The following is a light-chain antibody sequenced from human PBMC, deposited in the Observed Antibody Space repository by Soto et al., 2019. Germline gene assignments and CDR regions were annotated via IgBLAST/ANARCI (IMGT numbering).Light chain of an antibody. Sequence: IQMTQSPSSLSASVGDRFTITCRASQSISSYLNWYQQKXGKAPKLLIYAASSLQSGVPSRFSGSGSGTDFTLTISSLQPEDFETYYCQQSYSNPRAFGQGTKVDLK. J-gene: IGKJ1*01. CDR1: QSISSY. V-gene: IGKV1-39*01. CDR2: AAS. CDR3: QQSYSNPRA.